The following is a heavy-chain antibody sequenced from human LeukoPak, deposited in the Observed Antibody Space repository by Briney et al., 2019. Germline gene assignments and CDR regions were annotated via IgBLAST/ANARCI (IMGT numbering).Heavy chain of an antibody. CDR2: LWYDGSRK. J-gene: IGHJ6*03. D-gene: IGHD6-19*01. V-gene: IGHV3-30*02. Sequence: GGSLRLPCAASGFTFTSHAMHWVRQAPGKGLEWVAFLWYDGSRKFYGDSVKGRFTISRDNSKNTIFLQMNSLRAEDTAVYYCAKDRYSSGWYGYMDVWGKGTTVTVS. CDR3: AKDRYSSGWYGYMDV. CDR1: GFTFTSHA.